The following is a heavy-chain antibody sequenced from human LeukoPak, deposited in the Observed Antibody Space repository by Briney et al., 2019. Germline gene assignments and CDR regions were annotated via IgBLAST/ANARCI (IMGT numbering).Heavy chain of an antibody. Sequence: SETLSLTCAVYGGSFSGYYWSWTRQPPGKGLEWIGEINHSGSTNYNPSLKSRVTISVDTSKNQFSLKLSSVTAADTAVYYCARGQILRYFDWLNWFDPWGQGTLVTVSS. CDR2: INHSGST. D-gene: IGHD3-9*01. CDR1: GGSFSGYY. V-gene: IGHV4-34*01. J-gene: IGHJ5*02. CDR3: ARGQILRYFDWLNWFDP.